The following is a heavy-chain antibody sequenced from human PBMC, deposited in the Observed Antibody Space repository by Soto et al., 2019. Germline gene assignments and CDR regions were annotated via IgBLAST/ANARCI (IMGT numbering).Heavy chain of an antibody. V-gene: IGHV4-30-2*01. CDR1: GGSISSGGYS. D-gene: IGHD3-10*01. CDR2: IYHSGST. CDR3: ARGVVRGVISWFDP. J-gene: IGHJ5*02. Sequence: PSETLSLTCAVSGGSISSGGYSWSWIRQPPGKGLEWIGYIYHSGSTYYNPSLKSRVTISVDRSKNQFSLKLSSVTAADTAVYYCARGVVRGVISWFDPWGQGTLVTV.